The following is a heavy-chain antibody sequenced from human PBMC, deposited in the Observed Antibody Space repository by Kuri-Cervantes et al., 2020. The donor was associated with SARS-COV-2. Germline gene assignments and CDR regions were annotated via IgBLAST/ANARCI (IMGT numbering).Heavy chain of an antibody. Sequence: GESLKISWAASGFTFSSYAMSWVRQAPGKGLEWVAVISYDGSNKYYADSVKGRFTISRDNSKNTLYLQMNSLRAEDTAVYYCASHDSLRYFDWLDYWGQGTLVTVSS. CDR1: GFTFSSYA. V-gene: IGHV3-30*03. D-gene: IGHD3-9*01. CDR2: ISYDGSNK. J-gene: IGHJ4*02. CDR3: ASHDSLRYFDWLDY.